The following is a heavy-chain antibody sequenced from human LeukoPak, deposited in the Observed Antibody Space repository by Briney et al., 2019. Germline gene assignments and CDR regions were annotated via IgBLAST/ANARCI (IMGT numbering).Heavy chain of an antibody. J-gene: IGHJ6*03. Sequence: GGSLRLSCVASGFTFSSYSFNWVRQAPGKGLEWVSSINTRANYIWYADSVRGRFTISRDNSKNTLYLQMGSLRAEDMAVYYCARDFPSRVVATIREYYYYYYMDVWGKGTTVTVSS. CDR3: ARDFPSRVVATIREYYYYYYMDV. V-gene: IGHV3-21*01. D-gene: IGHD5-12*01. CDR1: GFTFSSYS. CDR2: INTRANYI.